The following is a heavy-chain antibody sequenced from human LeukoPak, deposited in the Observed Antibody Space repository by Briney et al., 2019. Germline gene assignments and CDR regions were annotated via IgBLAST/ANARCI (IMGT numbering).Heavy chain of an antibody. Sequence: ASVKVSCKASGYTFTGYYMHWVRQATGQGLEWMGWMNPNSGNTGYAQKFQGRVTMTRNTSISTAYMELSSLRSEDTAVYYCARGSGAVAAPFDPWGQGTLVTVSS. V-gene: IGHV1-8*02. D-gene: IGHD6-19*01. CDR2: MNPNSGNT. J-gene: IGHJ5*02. CDR1: GYTFTGYY. CDR3: ARGSGAVAAPFDP.